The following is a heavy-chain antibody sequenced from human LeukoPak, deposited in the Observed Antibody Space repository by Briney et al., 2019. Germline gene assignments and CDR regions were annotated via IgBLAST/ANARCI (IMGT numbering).Heavy chain of an antibody. V-gene: IGHV3-23*01. CDR3: ASTMITFGGAIARFDY. Sequence: PGGSLRLSCAASGFIFSSYAMSWVRQAPGKGLEWVSAISGSGGSTYYADSVKGRFTISRDDSKNTLYLQMNSLRAEDTAVYYCASTMITFGGAIARFDYWGQGTLVTVSS. J-gene: IGHJ4*02. CDR1: GFIFSSYA. D-gene: IGHD3-16*02. CDR2: ISGSGGST.